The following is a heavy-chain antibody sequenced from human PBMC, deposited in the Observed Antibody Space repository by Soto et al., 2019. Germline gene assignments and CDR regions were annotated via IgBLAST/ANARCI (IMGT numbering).Heavy chain of an antibody. V-gene: IGHV4-34*01. CDR1: GGSFSGYY. J-gene: IGHJ6*03. CDR2: INHSGRT. D-gene: IGHD6-13*01. Sequence: PSETLSLTCAVYGGSFSGYYWSWIRQPPGKGLEGIGEINHSGRTNYNPSLTSRVTISVDTSKNQFYLKLSSVTAADTAVYYCAREVGAAAGKPSYYYYYYMDVWGKGTTVTVSS. CDR3: AREVGAAAGKPSYYYYYYMDV.